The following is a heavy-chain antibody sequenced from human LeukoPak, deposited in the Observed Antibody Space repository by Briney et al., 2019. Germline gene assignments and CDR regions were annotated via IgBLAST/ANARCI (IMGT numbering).Heavy chain of an antibody. Sequence: GASVTVSCKASGYTFTVYYMHWVRQAPGQGLEWMGWINPNSGGTNYAQKFQGRVTMTRDTSISTAYMELSRLRSDDTAVYYCARDKGVWSGYFDYWGQGTLVTVSS. D-gene: IGHD3-3*01. CDR3: ARDKGVWSGYFDY. J-gene: IGHJ4*02. CDR1: GYTFTVYY. CDR2: INPNSGGT. V-gene: IGHV1-2*02.